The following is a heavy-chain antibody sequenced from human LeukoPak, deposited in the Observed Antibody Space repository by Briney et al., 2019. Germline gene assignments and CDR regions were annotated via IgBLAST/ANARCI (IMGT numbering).Heavy chain of an antibody. CDR1: GFTFSSYR. V-gene: IGHV3-21*01. CDR2: ISSSSSYI. J-gene: IGHJ4*02. D-gene: IGHD3-10*01. CDR3: ARDSRVRGGARGYYFDY. Sequence: PGGSLRLSCAASGFTFSSYRMNWVRQAPGKGLEWVSSISSSSSYIYYADSVKGRFTICRDNAKNSLYLQMNSLRAEDTAVYYCARDSRVRGGARGYYFDYWGQGTLVTVSS.